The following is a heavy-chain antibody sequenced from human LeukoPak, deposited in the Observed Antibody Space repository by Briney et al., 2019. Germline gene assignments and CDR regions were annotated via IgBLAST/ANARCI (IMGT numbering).Heavy chain of an antibody. V-gene: IGHV4-4*07. CDR2: IHSSGRT. CDR1: GGSLSIYL. D-gene: IGHD5-12*01. Sequence: SETLSLTCSVSGGSLSIYLWSWIRQPAGKGLEWIGHIHSSGRTNYNPSLKSRVTKSVDTSKNQFSLKLSSVTAADTAVYYCARGGVGYGDPDAFDIWGQGTMVTVSS. J-gene: IGHJ3*02. CDR3: ARGGVGYGDPDAFDI.